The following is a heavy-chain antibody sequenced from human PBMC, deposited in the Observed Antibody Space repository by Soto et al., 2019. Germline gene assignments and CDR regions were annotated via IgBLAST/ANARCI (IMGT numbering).Heavy chain of an antibody. CDR3: ARDGHGMDV. J-gene: IGHJ6*02. CDR2: IFFTGSA. V-gene: IGHV4-61*01. CDR1: GGSVSTGSYD. Sequence: KASETLSLTCTVSGGSVSTGSYDWSWIRQPPGKGLEWIGKIFFTGSAHYNPSLRNLVTMSVDTSKDQFSLTLTSVTAADTAVYYCARDGHGMDVWGQGTTVTVSS.